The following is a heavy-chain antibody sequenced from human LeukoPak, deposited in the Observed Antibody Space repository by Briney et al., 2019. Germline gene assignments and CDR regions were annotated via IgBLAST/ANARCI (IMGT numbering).Heavy chain of an antibody. CDR3: ASAPLMGTAMGIVPGAFDI. CDR1: GFTFSSYW. Sequence: PGGSLRLSCAASGFTFSSYWMSWVRQAPGKGLEWVANIKQDGSEKYYVDSVKGRFTISRDNAKNSLYLQMNSLRAEDTAVYYCASAPLMGTAMGIVPGAFDIWGQGTMVTVSS. J-gene: IGHJ3*02. V-gene: IGHV3-7*01. D-gene: IGHD5-18*01. CDR2: IKQDGSEK.